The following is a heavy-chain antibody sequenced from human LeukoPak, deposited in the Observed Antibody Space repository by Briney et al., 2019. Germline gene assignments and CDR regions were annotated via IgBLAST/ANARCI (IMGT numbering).Heavy chain of an antibody. CDR2: IYYSGST. J-gene: IGHJ4*02. CDR3: AKRGVVIRVILVGFHKEAYYFDS. Sequence: SETLSLTCTVSGGSTSSYYWSWIRQPPGKGLEWIGNIYYSGSTNYNPPLKSRVSISLDNSKNQFSLKMSSVTAADTAVYFCAKRGVVIRVILVGFHKEAYYFDSWGQGALVTVSS. V-gene: IGHV4-59*03. D-gene: IGHD3-22*01. CDR1: GGSTSSYY.